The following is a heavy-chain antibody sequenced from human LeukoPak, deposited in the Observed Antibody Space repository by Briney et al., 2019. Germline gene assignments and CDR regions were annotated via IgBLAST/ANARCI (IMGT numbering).Heavy chain of an antibody. J-gene: IGHJ2*01. Sequence: GGSLRLSXAASGFTFGTYWMHWVRQTPGKGLVWVSSIRNDGTTTNYADSVKGRFTISRDNAKNTLYLQMNSLRAEDTAVYYCVRLYKIEGADLWGRGTLVTVSS. D-gene: IGHD1-14*01. V-gene: IGHV3-74*01. CDR1: GFTFGTYW. CDR3: VRLYKIEGADL. CDR2: IRNDGTTT.